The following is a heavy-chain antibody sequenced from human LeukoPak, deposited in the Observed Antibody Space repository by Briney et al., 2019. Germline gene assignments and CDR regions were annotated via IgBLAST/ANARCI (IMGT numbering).Heavy chain of an antibody. CDR3: ARLRSGDAFDI. CDR2: IKQDGSEK. D-gene: IGHD2-15*01. CDR1: GFACSSYW. V-gene: IGHV3-7*01. J-gene: IGHJ3*02. Sequence: GGSLRLSCAASGFACSSYWMSWVRQAPGKGLEWVANIKQDGSEKYYVDSVEGRFTISRDNAKNSLYLQMNSLRVEDTAVYYCARLRSGDAFDIWGQGTMVTVSS.